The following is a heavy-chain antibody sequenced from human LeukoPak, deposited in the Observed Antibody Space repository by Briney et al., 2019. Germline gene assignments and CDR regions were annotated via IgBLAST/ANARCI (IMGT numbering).Heavy chain of an antibody. CDR1: GFTFSSYS. D-gene: IGHD3-22*01. CDR3: ARDGLEVN. V-gene: IGHV3-21*01. Sequence: GGTLRLSCAASGFTFSSYSMNWVRQAPGKGLEWVSSISSSSSYIYYADAVKGRFTISRDNAKNSLYLQMNSLRADDTAVYYCARDGLEVNWGQGTMVTVSS. CDR2: ISSSSSYI. J-gene: IGHJ3*01.